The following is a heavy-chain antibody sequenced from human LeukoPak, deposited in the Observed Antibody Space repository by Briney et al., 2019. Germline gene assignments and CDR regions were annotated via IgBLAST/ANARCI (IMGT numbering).Heavy chain of an antibody. CDR2: ILHDGSNK. CDR3: ARDFAAAGILDY. CDR1: GFTFSSYA. Sequence: GRSLRLSCAASGFTFSSYAMHWVRQAPGKGLEWVALILHDGSNKYYADSVKGRFTISRDNSKNTLYMQMNSLRAEDTAVYYCARDFAAAGILDYWGQGTLVTVSS. D-gene: IGHD6-13*01. V-gene: IGHV3-30*04. J-gene: IGHJ4*02.